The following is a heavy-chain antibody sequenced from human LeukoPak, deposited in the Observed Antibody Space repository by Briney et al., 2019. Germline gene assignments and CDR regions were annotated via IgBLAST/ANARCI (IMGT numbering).Heavy chain of an antibody. CDR2: IYSSGST. D-gene: IGHD3-22*01. V-gene: IGHV4-30-4*01. Sequence: SETLSLTCIVSGASMNSGDYSWSWIRQPPGKGLEWIGYIYSSGSTYYNPSLKSRVTISVDTSKNQFSLKLSSVTAADTAVYYCARQHSSGYYYFDNWGQGTLVTVSS. J-gene: IGHJ4*02. CDR1: GASMNSGDYS. CDR3: ARQHSSGYYYFDN.